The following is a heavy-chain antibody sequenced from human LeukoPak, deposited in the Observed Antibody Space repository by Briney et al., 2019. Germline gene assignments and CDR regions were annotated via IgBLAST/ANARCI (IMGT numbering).Heavy chain of an antibody. J-gene: IGHJ4*02. CDR2: INHSGST. Sequence: PSETLSLTCAVYGGSFSGYYWSWIRQPPGKGLEWIGEINHSGSTNYNPSLKSRVTISVDTSKNQFSLKLSSVTAADTAVYYCAGRYSGYDYVSLDYWGQGTLVTVSS. V-gene: IGHV4-34*01. D-gene: IGHD5-12*01. CDR1: GGSFSGYY. CDR3: AGRYSGYDYVSLDY.